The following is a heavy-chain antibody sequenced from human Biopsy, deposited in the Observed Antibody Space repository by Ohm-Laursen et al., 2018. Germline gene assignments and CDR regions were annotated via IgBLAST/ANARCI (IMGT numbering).Heavy chain of an antibody. J-gene: IGHJ5*01. V-gene: IGHV3-30*18. CDR2: ISNDGSIR. D-gene: IGHD5-18*01. CDR3: AKAGGFSYGYGFES. CDR1: GFPFSSYA. Sequence: SLRLSCAASGFPFSSYAIHWVRQAPGKGLEWVPLISNDGSIRYYGDFVKGRFTISRDSGKNTVYLKMNSLRAEDTAVYYCAKAGGFSYGYGFESWGQGTLVTVSS.